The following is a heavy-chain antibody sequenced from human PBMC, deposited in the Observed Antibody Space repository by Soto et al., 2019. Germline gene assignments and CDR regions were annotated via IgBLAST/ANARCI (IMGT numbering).Heavy chain of an antibody. J-gene: IGHJ3*02. D-gene: IGHD3-22*01. V-gene: IGHV4-39*01. Sequence: PLETVPLTGTVSGGSIRISSYYWGWIRQPPGKGLGWIGSSYYGGSTYYNPSLKSRVTISVDTSKNQFSLKLSSVTAADTAVYYCASGYYYDSSGYYYVYLGAFDIWGQGTMVT. CDR1: GGSIRISSYY. CDR2: SYYGGST. CDR3: ASGYYYDSSGYYYVYLGAFDI.